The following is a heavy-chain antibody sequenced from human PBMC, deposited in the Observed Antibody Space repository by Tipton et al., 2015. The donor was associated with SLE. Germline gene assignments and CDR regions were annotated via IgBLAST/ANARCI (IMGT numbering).Heavy chain of an antibody. CDR3: ATSYDIYYYSGLDV. D-gene: IGHD5-12*01. CDR2: IRNIPGGVTT. V-gene: IGHV3-15*01. Sequence: GSLRLSCAASGFTFSNYAMHWVRQPPGKGLEWVGRIRNIPGGVTTDYAAPVKGRFIVSRDDSRDILYLQMNSLKTEDTGVYYCATSYDIYYYSGLDVWGQGTTVTVSS. J-gene: IGHJ6*02. CDR1: GFTFSNYA.